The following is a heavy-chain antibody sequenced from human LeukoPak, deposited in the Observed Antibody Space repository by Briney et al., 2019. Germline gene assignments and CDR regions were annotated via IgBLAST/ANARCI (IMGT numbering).Heavy chain of an antibody. CDR3: ASSYSSSWNPFDY. CDR1: GFTLSDYY. D-gene: IGHD6-13*01. CDR2: ISSSSSYT. J-gene: IGHJ4*01. Sequence: GGSLRLSCAASGFTLSDYYMSWIGQAPGKGLEWVSYISSSSSYTNYADSVKGRFTISRDNAKNSLYLQMNSLRAEDTAVYYCASSYSSSWNPFDYWGHGPLVTVSS. V-gene: IGHV3-11*06.